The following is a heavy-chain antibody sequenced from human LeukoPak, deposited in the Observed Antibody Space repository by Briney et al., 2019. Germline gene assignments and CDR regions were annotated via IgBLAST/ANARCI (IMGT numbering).Heavy chain of an antibody. J-gene: IGHJ4*02. CDR1: GFTFSTYA. CDR3: AKGPSQGATWLGDY. D-gene: IGHD6-19*01. CDR2: ISGTGGST. Sequence: GGSLTLSCAVSGFTFSTYAMAWVRQAPGKGLQWVSLISGTGGSTYDADSVKGRFTISRDNSKNTLSLQMNSLRPEDTAVYYCAKGPSQGATWLGDYWGQGILVTVSS. V-gene: IGHV3-23*01.